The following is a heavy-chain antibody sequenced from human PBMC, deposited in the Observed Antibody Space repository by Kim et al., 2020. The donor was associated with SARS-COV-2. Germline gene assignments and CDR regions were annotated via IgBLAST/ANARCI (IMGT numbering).Heavy chain of an antibody. V-gene: IGHV4-4*07. Sequence: YEPSLKRRVTMAMDTSKNQISLKLSSVTAADTAVYFCARENFYGTYGIDVWGQGTTVTVSS. D-gene: IGHD3-3*01. CDR3: ARENFYGTYGIDV. J-gene: IGHJ6*02.